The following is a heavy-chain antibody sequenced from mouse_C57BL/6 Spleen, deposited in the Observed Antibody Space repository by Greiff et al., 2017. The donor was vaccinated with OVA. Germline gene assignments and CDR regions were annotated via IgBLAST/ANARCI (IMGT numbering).Heavy chain of an antibody. CDR2: IDPSDSYT. J-gene: IGHJ1*03. D-gene: IGHD2-1*01. CDR1: GYTFTSYW. V-gene: IGHV1-59*01. CDR3: ARRGIYYGTYWYFDV. Sequence: VQLQQPGAELVRPGTSVKLSCKASGYTFTSYWMHWVKQRPGQGLEWIGVIDPSDSYTNYNQKFKGKATLTVDTSYLTAYMQLSSLTSEGSAVYYCARRGIYYGTYWYFDVWGTGTTVTVSS.